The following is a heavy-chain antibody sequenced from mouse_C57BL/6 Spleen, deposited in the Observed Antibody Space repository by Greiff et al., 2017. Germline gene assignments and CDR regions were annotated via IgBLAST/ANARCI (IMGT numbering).Heavy chain of an antibody. CDR2: ISSGSSTI. Sequence: VQLKESGGGLVKPGGSLKLSCAASGFTFSDYGMHWVRQAPEKGLEWVAYISSGSSTIYYADTVKGRFTISRDNAKNTLFLQMTSLMSEDTAMYYCARGEYYDYDRWAWFAYWGQGTLVTVSA. D-gene: IGHD2-4*01. CDR1: GFTFSDYG. CDR3: ARGEYYDYDRWAWFAY. V-gene: IGHV5-17*01. J-gene: IGHJ3*01.